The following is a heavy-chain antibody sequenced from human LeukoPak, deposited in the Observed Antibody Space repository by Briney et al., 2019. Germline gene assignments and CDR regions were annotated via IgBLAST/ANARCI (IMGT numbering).Heavy chain of an antibody. CDR1: GFTFSNYG. V-gene: IGHV3-30*03. CDR2: VSFDGSNK. CDR3: GRPSSGGRFDY. D-gene: IGHD6-19*01. J-gene: IGHJ4*02. Sequence: GGSLRLSCAASGFTFSNYGMHWVRQAPGKGLEWVAMVSFDGSNKDYADSVKGRFTISRDNSKNTLYLQMNSLRAEDTAVYYCGRPSSGGRFDYWGQGALVTVSS.